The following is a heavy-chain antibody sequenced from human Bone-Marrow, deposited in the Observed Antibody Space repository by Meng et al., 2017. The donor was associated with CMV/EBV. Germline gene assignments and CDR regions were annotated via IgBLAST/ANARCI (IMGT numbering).Heavy chain of an antibody. J-gene: IGHJ4*02. Sequence: SLKISCAASGFTFDDYAMHWVRQAPGKGLEWVSGISWNSDNIGYADSVKGRFTISRDNAKNSLYLQMNSLGAEDMALYYCTKGSRYDSSAYSDYWGQGTLVTVSS. CDR3: TKGSRYDSSAYSDY. D-gene: IGHD3-22*01. V-gene: IGHV3-9*03. CDR2: ISWNSDNI. CDR1: GFTFDDYA.